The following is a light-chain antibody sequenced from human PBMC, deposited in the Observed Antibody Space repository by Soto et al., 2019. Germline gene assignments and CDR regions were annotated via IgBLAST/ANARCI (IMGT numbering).Light chain of an antibody. CDR3: RQYSTFPLT. CDR2: KAS. V-gene: IGKV1-5*03. J-gene: IGKJ4*01. Sequence: DIRVTQSPPILSASVGDRVTITCRASQSISSWLAWYQQKPGKAPNLLIYKASSLESGVPSRFSGSGSGTEFTLTISSLQPDDFATYYCRQYSTFPLTFGGGTKVDIK. CDR1: QSISSW.